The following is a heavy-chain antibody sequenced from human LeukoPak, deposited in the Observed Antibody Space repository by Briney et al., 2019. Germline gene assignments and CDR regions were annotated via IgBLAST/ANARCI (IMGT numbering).Heavy chain of an antibody. CDR3: AREVAADFDY. CDR2: ISTSSNYI. CDR1: GFTLSSYT. V-gene: IGHV3-21*01. D-gene: IGHD6-19*01. Sequence: GGSLRLSCAASGFTLSSYTMNWARQAPGKGLEWVSSISTSSNYIYYEDSVKGRFTISRDNAKNSLYLQMNSLTAEDTAVYFCAREVAADFDYWGQGTLVTVSS. J-gene: IGHJ4*02.